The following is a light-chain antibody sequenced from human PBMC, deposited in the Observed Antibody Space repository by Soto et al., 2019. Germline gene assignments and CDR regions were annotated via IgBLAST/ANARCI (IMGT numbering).Light chain of an antibody. CDR1: SSNIGADYD. CDR3: QSYDTTLSGGVV. J-gene: IGLJ2*01. Sequence: QAVVTQPPSVSGAPGQRVTISCTGSSSNIGADYDVHWYQQLPGTAPKLLIYDNRSRPSGVPDRFSGSKSGTSASLAITGLQAEDEADYYCQSYDTTLSGGVVFGGGTKLTVL. V-gene: IGLV1-40*01. CDR2: DNR.